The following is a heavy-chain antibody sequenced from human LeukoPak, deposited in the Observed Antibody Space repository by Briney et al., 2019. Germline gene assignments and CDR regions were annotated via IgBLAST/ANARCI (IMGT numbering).Heavy chain of an antibody. CDR3: ARDEAYCGGDCFSGDY. Sequence: GASVKVSCKASGYSFTSYYVHCVRQAPGQGLEWVGVINPKDGGTISAQKLQDRVALTSDTSTSTAYMELRSLRSDDTAVYYCARDEAYCGGDCFSGDYWGQGTLVTVSS. CDR1: GYSFTSYY. V-gene: IGHV1-46*04. CDR2: INPKDGGT. D-gene: IGHD2-21*02. J-gene: IGHJ4*02.